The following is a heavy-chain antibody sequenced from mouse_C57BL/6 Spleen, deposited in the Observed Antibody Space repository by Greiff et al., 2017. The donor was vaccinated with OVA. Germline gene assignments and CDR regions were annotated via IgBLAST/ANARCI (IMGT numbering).Heavy chain of an antibody. J-gene: IGHJ1*03. CDR3: ARGGGNWYFDV. Sequence: EVQLQESGPGLVKPSQSLSLPCSVPGYSITSGYYWNWIRQFPGNQLEWLGYISYDGSNTYNPSLKNRISITRDTSKTQVFLKLNSVTTEDTATYYCARGGGNWYFDVWGTGTTVTVSS. CDR1: GYSITSGYY. V-gene: IGHV3-6*01. CDR2: ISYDGSN.